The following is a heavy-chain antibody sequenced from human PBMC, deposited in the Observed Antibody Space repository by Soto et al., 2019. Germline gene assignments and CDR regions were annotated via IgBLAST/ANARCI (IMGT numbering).Heavy chain of an antibody. Sequence: EVQLVESGGSLVQPGRSLSLSCAASGFAFVDYAMHWVRQAPGKGLEWVSSISWNRGSTGYADSVKGRFSISRDNGKNAHNLQSNTLRAAGTAFAYCANGNSCGWNLHGWFDPWSQGTLVTVSS. J-gene: IGHJ5*02. CDR3: ANGNSCGWNLHGWFDP. CDR2: ISWNRGST. D-gene: IGHD6-19*01. V-gene: IGHV3-9*01. CDR1: GFAFVDYA.